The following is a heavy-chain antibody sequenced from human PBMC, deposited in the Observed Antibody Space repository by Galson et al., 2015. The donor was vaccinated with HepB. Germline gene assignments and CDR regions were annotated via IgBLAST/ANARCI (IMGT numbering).Heavy chain of an antibody. V-gene: IGHV3-23*01. CDR1: GFTFSSYA. Sequence: SLRLSCAISGFTFSSYAMNWVRQVPGKGLEWVSCISGSGADTYYADSVKGRFTISRDNAKNTLFLQMNSLRAEDTAVYYCARDSGNGGSQDWGQGTLVSVSS. CDR2: ISGSGADT. J-gene: IGHJ4*02. D-gene: IGHD2-8*01. CDR3: ARDSGNGGSQD.